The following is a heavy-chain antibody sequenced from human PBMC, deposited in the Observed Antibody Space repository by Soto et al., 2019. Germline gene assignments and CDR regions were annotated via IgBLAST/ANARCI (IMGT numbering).Heavy chain of an antibody. D-gene: IGHD4-17*01. V-gene: IGHV3-21*02. CDR3: VRGSYGDYDS. CDR1: GFTFSAYT. J-gene: IGHJ5*01. Sequence: EVQLVESGGGLVKPGGSLRLSCAASGFTFSAYTMNWVRQAPGKGLEWVSSLDPSSTYIYYAGSVKGRFTLSRDNPKNSLFLRLNSLRADDTALYYCVRGSYGDYDSWGQGTLVTVSS. CDR2: LDPSSTYI.